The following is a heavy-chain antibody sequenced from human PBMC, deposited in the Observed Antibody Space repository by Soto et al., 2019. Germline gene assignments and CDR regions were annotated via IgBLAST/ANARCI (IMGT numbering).Heavy chain of an antibody. CDR3: ARDHRPTMVRGVITYYFDY. CDR2: INPSGGST. D-gene: IGHD3-10*01. J-gene: IGHJ4*02. V-gene: IGHV1-46*01. Sequence: GASVKVCCKASGYTFTSYYIHWVRQAPGQGLEWMGIINPSGGSTSYAQKFQGRVTMTRDTSTSTVYMELSSLRSEDTAVYYCARDHRPTMVRGVITYYFDYWGQGTLVTVSS. CDR1: GYTFTSYY.